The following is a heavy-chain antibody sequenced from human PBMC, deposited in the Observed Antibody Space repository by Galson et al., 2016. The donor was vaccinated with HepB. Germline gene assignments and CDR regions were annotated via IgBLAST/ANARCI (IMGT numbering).Heavy chain of an antibody. CDR2: INPFFGYT. Sequence: SVKVSCKATGGTFSSYAISWMRQAPGQGLEWMGGINPFFGYTNYAQKFQGRVTITADKSTSTSYMELSSLRSEDTAAYSCARDRFCGNSGYYYESEYWGQGTLITVSS. V-gene: IGHV1-69*06. CDR3: ARDRFCGNSGYYYESEY. D-gene: IGHD3-22*01. CDR1: GGTFSSYA. J-gene: IGHJ4*02.